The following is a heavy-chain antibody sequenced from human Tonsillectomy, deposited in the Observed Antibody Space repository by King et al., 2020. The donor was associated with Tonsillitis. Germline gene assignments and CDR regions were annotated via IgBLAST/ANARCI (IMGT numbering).Heavy chain of an antibody. CDR3: AKDPTGGWFGEELNYFDY. V-gene: IGHV3-30*02. CDR1: GFTFSAYG. Sequence: VQLVESGGGVVQPGGSLRLSCAASGFTFSAYGMHWVRQAPGKGLEWVAFIRYDGSQKFYAGSVKGRFTISRDNSRNTLYLQMNSLRADDTAVYYCAKDPTGGWFGEELNYFDYWGQGTLVTVSS. J-gene: IGHJ4*02. D-gene: IGHD3-10*01. CDR2: IRYDGSQK.